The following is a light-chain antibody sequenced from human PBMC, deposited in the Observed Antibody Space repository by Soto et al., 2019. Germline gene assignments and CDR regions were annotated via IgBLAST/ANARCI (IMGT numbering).Light chain of an antibody. V-gene: IGKV3-20*01. Sequence: EIVLTQSPGTLSLSPGETATLSCRASQSVSSNSLAWYQQKPGQAPRLLIYDASSRSTSIPDRFSGSGSGTDFTLTISRLKPEDFAVYYCQQYGSSPPFTFGPGTKVDIK. CDR2: DAS. CDR3: QQYGSSPPFT. CDR1: QSVSSNS. J-gene: IGKJ3*01.